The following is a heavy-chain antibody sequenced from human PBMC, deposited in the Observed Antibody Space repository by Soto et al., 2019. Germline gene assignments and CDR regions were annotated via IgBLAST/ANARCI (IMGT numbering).Heavy chain of an antibody. D-gene: IGHD6-6*01. V-gene: IGHV4-34*01. CDR2: INHSGST. CDR3: ARGRRIAARQAAFDI. Sequence: PSETLSLTCAVYGGSFSGYYWSWIRQPPGKGLEWIGEINHSGSTNYNPSLKSRVTISVDTSKNQFSLKLSSVTAADTAVYYCARGRRIAARQAAFDIWGQGTMVTVSS. J-gene: IGHJ3*02. CDR1: GGSFSGYY.